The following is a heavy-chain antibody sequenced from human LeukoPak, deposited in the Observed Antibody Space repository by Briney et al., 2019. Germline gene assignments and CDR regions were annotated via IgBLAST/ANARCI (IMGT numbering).Heavy chain of an antibody. CDR1: GFTFSSYW. CDR3: ARDFYGDYGYYYYMDV. J-gene: IGHJ6*03. CDR2: IKQDGSEK. Sequence: GGSLRLSCAASGFTFSSYWMSWVRQAPGKGLEWVANIKQDGSEKYYMDSVKGRFTISRDNAKNPLYLQMNSLRAEDTALYYCARDFYGDYGYYYYMDVWGKGTTVTVSS. D-gene: IGHD4-17*01. V-gene: IGHV3-7*01.